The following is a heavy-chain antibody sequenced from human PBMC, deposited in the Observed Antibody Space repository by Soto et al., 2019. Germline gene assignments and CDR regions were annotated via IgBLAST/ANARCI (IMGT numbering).Heavy chain of an antibody. V-gene: IGHV1-18*01. CDR1: GYTFTSYG. Sequence: ASVKVSCKASGYTFTSYGISWVRQAPGQGLEWMGWISAYNGNTNYAQKLQGRVTMTTDTSTSTAYMELRSLRSDDTAVYYCARSNEVLLYVDWFGDLNWFDSWGQGTLVTVSS. D-gene: IGHD3-9*01. CDR3: ARSNEVLLYVDWFGDLNWFDS. CDR2: ISAYNGNT. J-gene: IGHJ5*01.